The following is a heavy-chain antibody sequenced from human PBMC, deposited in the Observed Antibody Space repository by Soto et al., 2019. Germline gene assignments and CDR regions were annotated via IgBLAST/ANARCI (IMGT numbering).Heavy chain of an antibody. D-gene: IGHD3-3*01. CDR3: ARNSYYDFWSGYQRAFDL. CDR1: GYPISSGYY. V-gene: IGHV4-38-2*01. J-gene: IGHJ4*02. CDR2: LYHSGST. Sequence: PSETLSLTCGVSGYPISSGYYWGWIRQSPGKGLEWIGSLYHSGSTYYNPSLKSRVTISVDSSKNQFSLKLSSVTAADTAVYYCARNSYYDFWSGYQRAFDLWGQGTLVTVS.